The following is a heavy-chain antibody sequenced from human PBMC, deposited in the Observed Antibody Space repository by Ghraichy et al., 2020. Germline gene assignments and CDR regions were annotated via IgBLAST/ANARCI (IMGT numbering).Heavy chain of an antibody. D-gene: IGHD3-16*01. J-gene: IGHJ4*02. CDR1: GFTFSSYA. CDR2: ISGSGGST. Sequence: GESLRLSCAASGFTFSSYAMSWVRQAPGKGLEWVSAISGSGGSTYYADSVKGRFTISRDNSKNTLYLQMNSLRAEDTAVYYCAKKGGGEHEFDYWGQGTLVTVSS. CDR3: AKKGGGEHEFDY. V-gene: IGHV3-23*01.